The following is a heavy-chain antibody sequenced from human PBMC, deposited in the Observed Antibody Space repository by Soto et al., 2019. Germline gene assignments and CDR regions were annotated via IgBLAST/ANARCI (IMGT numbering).Heavy chain of an antibody. CDR2: IAHDGSNA. Sequence: QVQLVESGGGVVQPGGSLRLSCAASGFTFRNHAMHWVRQAPGKGLECLAVIAHDGSNAFYRDSVKGRFTVSRDNSKNTLYLYMNSLRSEDTGVYYVARGEREDILVVVGARPGEYGTDIWGQGTTVIVSS. CDR3: ARGEREDILVVVGARPGEYGTDI. J-gene: IGHJ6*02. V-gene: IGHV3-30-3*01. D-gene: IGHD2-15*01. CDR1: GFTFRNHA.